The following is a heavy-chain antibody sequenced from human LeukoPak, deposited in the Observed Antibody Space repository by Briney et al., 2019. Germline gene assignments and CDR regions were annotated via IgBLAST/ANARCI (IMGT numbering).Heavy chain of an antibody. V-gene: IGHV3-11*01. J-gene: IGHJ2*01. Sequence: GGSLRLSCAASGFTFSDYYMSWIRQAPGKGLEWVSYISSSGSTIYYADSVKGRFTISRDNAKNSLYLQTNSLRADDTAVYYCAKDLMAVAGTSLGYFDLWGRGALVTVSS. CDR2: ISSSGSTI. CDR1: GFTFSDYY. CDR3: AKDLMAVAGTSLGYFDL. D-gene: IGHD6-19*01.